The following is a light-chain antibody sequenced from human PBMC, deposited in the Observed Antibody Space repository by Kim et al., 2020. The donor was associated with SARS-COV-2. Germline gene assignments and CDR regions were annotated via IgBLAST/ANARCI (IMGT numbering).Light chain of an antibody. CDR3: EQRNKWPT. CDR2: DAS. V-gene: IGKV3-11*01. CDR1: QSVASY. Sequence: IVLTQSPGTLSLSPGERAPLSCRASQSVASYLTWYQQEPGQAPRLLIYDASNRATGIPVRFSGSGSGTDFTLTISSLQPEDFAVYYCEQRNKWPTFGEVTKVDIK. J-gene: IGKJ4*01.